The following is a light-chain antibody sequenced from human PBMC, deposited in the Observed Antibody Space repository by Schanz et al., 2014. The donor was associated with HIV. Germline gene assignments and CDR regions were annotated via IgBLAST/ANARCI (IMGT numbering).Light chain of an antibody. CDR3: MEALQPMYT. V-gene: IGKV2-28*01. CDR1: QSLLHSNGYNY. Sequence: DIVMTQSPLSLPVPPGEPASISCRSSQSLLHSNGYNYLDWYLQKPGQPPQLLIYLGSNRASGVPDRFSGSGSGTDFTLKISRVEAEDVGVYYCMEALQPMYTFGQGTKLEIK. CDR2: LGS. J-gene: IGKJ2*01.